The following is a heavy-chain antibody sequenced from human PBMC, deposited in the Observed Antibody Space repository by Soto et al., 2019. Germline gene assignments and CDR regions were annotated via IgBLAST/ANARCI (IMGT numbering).Heavy chain of an antibody. V-gene: IGHV1-18*01. J-gene: IGHJ6*04. D-gene: IGHD6-19*01. CDR1: GYTFTSDG. Sequence: ASVKVSCKASGYTFTSDGIIWLRQAPGQGLEWMGWISAYNGNTNYAQKLQGRVTMTTDTSTSTAYMELRSPRSDDTAVYYCARVVKQWLVPGSSYYYGMDVWGKGPTVTVSS. CDR2: ISAYNGNT. CDR3: ARVVKQWLVPGSSYYYGMDV.